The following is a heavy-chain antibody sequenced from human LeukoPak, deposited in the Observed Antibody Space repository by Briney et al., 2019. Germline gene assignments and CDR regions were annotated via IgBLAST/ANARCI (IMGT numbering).Heavy chain of an antibody. V-gene: IGHV3-23*01. CDR1: GFNFRSLA. J-gene: IGHJ4*02. CDR3: AGGRGWLVDY. CDR2: ISASGT. D-gene: IGHD3-22*01. Sequence: GGSLRLSCAASGFNFRSLAMTWVRQAPGKGLEWVSTISASGTYYADPVRGRFTISRDNSRNTLDLQMSSLRAEDTAVYFCAGGRGWLVDYWGQGTRVTVSS.